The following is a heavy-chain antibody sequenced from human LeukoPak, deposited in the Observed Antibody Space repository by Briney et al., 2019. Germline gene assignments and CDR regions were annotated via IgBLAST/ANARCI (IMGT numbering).Heavy chain of an antibody. Sequence: GGSLRLSCAASGFMFSGYAMSWVRQDPGKGLEWVSAISGSGDRTHYADSVKGRFTISRDNSKNILYLQMNSLRAEDTAVYYCVKEQNSGPNWFDPWGQGTLVIVSS. CDR3: VKEQNSGPNWFDP. D-gene: IGHD3-10*01. CDR1: GFMFSGYA. CDR2: ISGSGDRT. J-gene: IGHJ5*02. V-gene: IGHV3-23*01.